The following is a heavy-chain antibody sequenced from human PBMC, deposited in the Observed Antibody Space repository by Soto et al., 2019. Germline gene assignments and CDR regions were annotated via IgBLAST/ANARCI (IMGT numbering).Heavy chain of an antibody. V-gene: IGHV3-30-3*01. CDR1: GLPFSGYA. D-gene: IGHD2-15*01. CDR2: ISNDGSNK. J-gene: IGHJ4*02. Sequence: GGFLRLSCAASGLPFSGYAMHWVRQAPGKGLDWVAVISNDGSNKYYADSVKGRFTISRDNSKNTLYLQMNSLRGEDTAVYYCARATSGLDYWGQGTLVTVSS. CDR3: ARATSGLDY.